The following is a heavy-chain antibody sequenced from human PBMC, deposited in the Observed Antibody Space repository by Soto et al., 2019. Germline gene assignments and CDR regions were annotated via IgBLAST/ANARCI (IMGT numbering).Heavy chain of an antibody. CDR1: GFTVSSNY. Sequence: PGGSLRLSCAASGFTVSSNYMSWVRQARGKGLEWVSVIYSGGSTYYADSVKGRFTISRDNSKNTLYLQMNSLRAEVTAVYYCARDLQLLDPHGPVDYWGQGTLVTVSS. D-gene: IGHD1-7*01. J-gene: IGHJ4*02. CDR2: IYSGGST. CDR3: ARDLQLLDPHGPVDY. V-gene: IGHV3-66*01.